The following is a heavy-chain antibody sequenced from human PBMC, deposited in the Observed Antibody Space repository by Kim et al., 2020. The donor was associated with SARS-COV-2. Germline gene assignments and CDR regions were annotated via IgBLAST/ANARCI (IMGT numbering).Heavy chain of an antibody. J-gene: IGHJ4*02. CDR1: GGSISSSSYY. Sequence: SETLSLTCTVSGGSISSSSYYWGWIRQPPGKGLEWIGSIYYSGSTDYNPSLKSRVTISVATSKNQFSLKLSSVTAADTAVYYCARHVCPFFGVVIRGYYFDYWGQGTLVTVSS. CDR3: ARHVCPFFGVVIRGYYFDY. V-gene: IGHV4-39*01. CDR2: IYYSGST. D-gene: IGHD3-3*01.